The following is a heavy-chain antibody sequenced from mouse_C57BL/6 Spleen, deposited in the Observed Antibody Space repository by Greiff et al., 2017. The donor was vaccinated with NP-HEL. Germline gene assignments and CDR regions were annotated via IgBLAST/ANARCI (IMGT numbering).Heavy chain of an antibody. Sequence: EVQLQQSGGGLVQPGGSMKLSCAASGFTFSDAWMDWVRQSPEKGLEWVAEIRNKANNHATYYAESVKGRFTISRDDSKSSVYLQMNSLRAEDTGIYYCTRLNSGYFDYWGQGTTLTVSS. V-gene: IGHV6-6*01. CDR2: IRNKANNHAT. CDR1: GFTFSDAW. J-gene: IGHJ2*01. CDR3: TRLNSGYFDY.